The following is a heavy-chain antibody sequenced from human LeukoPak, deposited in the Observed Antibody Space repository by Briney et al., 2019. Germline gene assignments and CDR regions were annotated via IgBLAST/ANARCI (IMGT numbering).Heavy chain of an antibody. CDR2: INHSGST. CDR3: ARLELRGTVWFDP. CDR1: GGSFSGYY. D-gene: IGHD1-7*01. Sequence: KPSETLSLTRAVYGGSFSGYYWSWIRQPPGKGLEWIGAINHSGSTNYNPSLKSRVTISVDTSKNQFSLKLSSVTAADTAVYYCARLELRGTVWFDPWGQGTLVTVSS. V-gene: IGHV4-34*01. J-gene: IGHJ5*02.